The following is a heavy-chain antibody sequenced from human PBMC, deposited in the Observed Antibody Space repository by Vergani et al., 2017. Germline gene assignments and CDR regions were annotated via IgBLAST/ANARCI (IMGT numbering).Heavy chain of an antibody. CDR2: IYYSGST. J-gene: IGHJ4*02. V-gene: IGHV4-59*01. CDR1: GGPISSYY. Sequence: QVQLQESGPGLVKPSETLSLTCTVSGGPISSYYWSWIRQPPGKGLEWIGYIYYSGSTNYNPSLKSRVTRSVDTSKNQFSLKLSSVTAADTAVYYCARGHYYDSSGYYYLFDYWGQGTLVTVSS. CDR3: ARGHYYDSSGYYYLFDY. D-gene: IGHD3-22*01.